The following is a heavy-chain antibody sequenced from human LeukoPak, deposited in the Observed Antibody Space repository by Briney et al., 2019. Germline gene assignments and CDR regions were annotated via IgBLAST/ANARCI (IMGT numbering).Heavy chain of an antibody. J-gene: IGHJ2*01. CDR2: TGTSGVTR. D-gene: IGHD4-17*01. Sequence: GGSLRLSCAASGFTFSTYAMSWVRQAPGKGLEWVSSTGTSGVTRYYADSVKGRFTISRDNSKNTLYLQMNSLRAEDTAIYYCAKPAPTTMTRYFDLWGRGTLVSVSS. V-gene: IGHV3-23*01. CDR1: GFTFSTYA. CDR3: AKPAPTTMTRYFDL.